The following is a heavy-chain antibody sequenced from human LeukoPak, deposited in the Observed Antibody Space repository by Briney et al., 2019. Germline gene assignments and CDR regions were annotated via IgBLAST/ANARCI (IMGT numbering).Heavy chain of an antibody. Sequence: ASVKVSCKASGYTFTSYFVHWVRQAPGQGLEWMGIINPSGGSTTYAQKFQGRVIMTSDMSTSTIYMELNSLRPEDSALYYCAIAVGTRVLTPADCWGQGTLVTVSS. CDR3: AIAVGTRVLTPADC. CDR1: GYTFTSYF. J-gene: IGHJ4*02. V-gene: IGHV1-46*03. CDR2: INPSGGST. D-gene: IGHD4/OR15-4a*01.